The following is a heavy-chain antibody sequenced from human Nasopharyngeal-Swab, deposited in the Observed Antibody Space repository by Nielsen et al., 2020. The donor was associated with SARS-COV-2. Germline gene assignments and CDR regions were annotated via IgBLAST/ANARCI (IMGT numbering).Heavy chain of an antibody. D-gene: IGHD1-26*01. V-gene: IGHV3-7*01. CDR2: IKQDGSEK. Sequence: GGSLRLSCAASGFTFSSYWMSWVRQAPGKGLEWVANIKQDGSEKYYVDSVKGRFTISRDNSKNTLYLQMNSLRGEDTAVYYCARGRGGSYFSYFEYWGQGTLVTVSS. J-gene: IGHJ4*02. CDR1: GFTFSSYW. CDR3: ARGRGGSYFSYFEY.